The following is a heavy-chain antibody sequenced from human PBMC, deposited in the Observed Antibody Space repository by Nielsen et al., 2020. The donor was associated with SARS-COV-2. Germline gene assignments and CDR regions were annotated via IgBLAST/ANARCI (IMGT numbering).Heavy chain of an antibody. D-gene: IGHD5-12*01. CDR3: AREPADIVAFDY. V-gene: IGHV3-21*01. CDR2: ISSSSSYI. Sequence: GESLKISCAASGFTFSSYSMNWVRQAPGKGLEWVSSISSSSSYIYYADSVKGRFTISRDNAKNSLYLQMNSLRAEDTAVYYCAREPADIVAFDYWGQGTLVTVSS. J-gene: IGHJ4*02. CDR1: GFTFSSYS.